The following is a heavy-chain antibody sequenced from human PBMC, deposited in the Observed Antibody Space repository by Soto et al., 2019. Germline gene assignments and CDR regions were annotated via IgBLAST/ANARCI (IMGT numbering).Heavy chain of an antibody. V-gene: IGHV3-23*01. J-gene: IGHJ4*02. CDR1: GFTFSSYA. CDR2: ISGSGGST. Sequence: GGSLRLSCAASGFTFSSYAMSWVRQAPGKGLEWVSAISGSGGSTYYADSVKGRFTISRDNSKNTLYLQMNSLRAEDTAVYYCAKDFGYYDFWSGYYTGIILDYWGQGTLVTVSS. D-gene: IGHD3-3*01. CDR3: AKDFGYYDFWSGYYTGIILDY.